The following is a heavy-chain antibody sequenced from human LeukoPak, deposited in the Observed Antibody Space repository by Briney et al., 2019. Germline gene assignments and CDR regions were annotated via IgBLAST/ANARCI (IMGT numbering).Heavy chain of an antibody. Sequence: ASVKVSCKASGYSFSTSYMHWVRQAPGQGLEWMGTINPGGGSTVSTQKFQGRVTMTRDTSTRTVYMGLSSLRSEDTAVYYCATGDYGGNPPAYWGQGTLVTVSS. D-gene: IGHD4-23*01. V-gene: IGHV1-46*01. CDR1: GYSFSTSY. J-gene: IGHJ4*02. CDR3: ATGDYGGNPPAY. CDR2: INPGGGST.